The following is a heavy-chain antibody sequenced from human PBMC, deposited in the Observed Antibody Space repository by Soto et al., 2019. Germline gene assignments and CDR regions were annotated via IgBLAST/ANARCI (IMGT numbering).Heavy chain of an antibody. CDR3: ASSTAMDLLGVDP. J-gene: IGHJ5*02. CDR1: GGSISSGDYY. V-gene: IGHV4-30-4*01. Sequence: QVQLQESGPGLVKPSQTLSLTCTVSGGSISSGDYYWSWIRQPPGQGLEWIGYIYYSGSTYYNPSLKSRVTLSVDTSKNQFSLKLSSVTAADTAVYYCASSTAMDLLGVDPWRQGTLVTVSS. D-gene: IGHD5-18*01. CDR2: IYYSGST.